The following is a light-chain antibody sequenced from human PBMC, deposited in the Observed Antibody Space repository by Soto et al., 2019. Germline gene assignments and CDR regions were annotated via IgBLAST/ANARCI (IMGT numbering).Light chain of an antibody. CDR2: DTS. V-gene: IGKV3-11*01. CDR1: QSVSIY. CDR3: QQRSDWPLT. J-gene: IGKJ4*01. Sequence: EIVLTQSPATLSLSPGERATLSCRASQSVSIYLAWYQQKPGQAPRLLIYDTSNRATGIPPRFSGSGSGTDFTLTIRNLEPEDFAVYYCQQRSDWPLTFGGGTKVEI.